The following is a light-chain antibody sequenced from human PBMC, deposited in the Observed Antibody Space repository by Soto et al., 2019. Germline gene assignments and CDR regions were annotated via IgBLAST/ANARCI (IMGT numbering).Light chain of an antibody. Sequence: SYELSQPPSVSVALGQTARITCSGDALPKQYAYWYQQKPGQAPVLVIYKDSGRPSGIPERFSGSSSGTTVTLTITGVQAEDEADYYCQSSDTSGTNPVVFGGGTKLTVL. CDR1: ALPKQY. J-gene: IGLJ2*01. V-gene: IGLV3-25*03. CDR2: KDS. CDR3: QSSDTSGTNPVV.